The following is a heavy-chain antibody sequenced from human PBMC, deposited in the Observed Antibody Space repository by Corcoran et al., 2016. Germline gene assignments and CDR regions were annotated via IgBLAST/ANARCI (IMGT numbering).Heavy chain of an antibody. V-gene: IGHV3-74*01. CDR1: GFTFSTYW. J-gene: IGHJ4*02. Sequence: EVHLVESGGGLVQPGGSLRLSCAASGFTFSTYWMHWLRQAPGKGLVWVSRISGDGRSTTYADSVKGRFTISRDNARDTLYLQMNSLRVEDTAVYYCARDPYFRGYSDFDWWGQGSLVTVSS. D-gene: IGHD3-22*01. CDR3: ARDPYFRGYSDFDW. CDR2: ISGDGRST.